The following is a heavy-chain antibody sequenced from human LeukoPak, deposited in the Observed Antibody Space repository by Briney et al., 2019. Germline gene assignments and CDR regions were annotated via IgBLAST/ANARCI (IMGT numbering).Heavy chain of an antibody. J-gene: IGHJ4*02. D-gene: IGHD6-19*01. CDR3: AREWGRIAVAGGPGY. CDR2: IWYEGQTK. V-gene: IGHV3-33*01. Sequence: PGESLRLSCEASGFIFSNYGMHWVRQAPGKGLEWLALIWYEGQTKFYADSVKGRFTISRDNSGNTLFLHMINLRVEDTAVYYCAREWGRIAVAGGPGYWGQGALVTVSS. CDR1: GFIFSNYG.